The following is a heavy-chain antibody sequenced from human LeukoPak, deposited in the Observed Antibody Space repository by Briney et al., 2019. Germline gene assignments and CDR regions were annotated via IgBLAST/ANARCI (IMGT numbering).Heavy chain of an antibody. Sequence: GASVTVSCTASGYTFTGYYMHWVRQAPGQGLEWMGWINPNSGGTNYAQKFQGRVTMTRDTSISTAYMELSRLRSDDTAVYYCARAVVQLWLGFDPWGQGTLVTVSS. CDR1: GYTFTGYY. CDR2: INPNSGGT. J-gene: IGHJ5*02. V-gene: IGHV1-2*02. CDR3: ARAVVQLWLGFDP. D-gene: IGHD5-18*01.